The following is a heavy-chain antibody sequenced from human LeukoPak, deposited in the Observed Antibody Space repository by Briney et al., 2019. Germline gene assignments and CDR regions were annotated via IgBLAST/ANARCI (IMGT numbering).Heavy chain of an antibody. CDR2: ISYDGSNK. J-gene: IGHJ4*02. D-gene: IGHD2-2*01. V-gene: IGHV3-30-3*01. CDR3: ASGRRIVVVPAAIAY. CDR1: GFTFSSYA. Sequence: GRSLRLSCAASGFTFSSYAMHWVRQAPGKGLEWVAVISYDGSNKYYADSVKGRFTISRDNSKNTLYLQMNSLRAEDTAVYYCASGRRIVVVPAAIAYWGQGTLVTVSS.